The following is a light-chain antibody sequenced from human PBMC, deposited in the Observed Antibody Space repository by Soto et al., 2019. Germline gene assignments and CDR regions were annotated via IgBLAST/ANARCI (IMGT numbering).Light chain of an antibody. Sequence: DIVMTQSPDSLAVSLGERATINCKSSQSVLYSSSNKNYLAWYQQKPGQPPKLLIYWASTRESGVPDRFSGSGSGTDFTLTISSLQAEDVAVYYCQQYYSTPPFGGGTKVEVK. J-gene: IGKJ4*01. CDR1: QSVLYSSSNKNY. CDR3: QQYYSTPP. V-gene: IGKV4-1*01. CDR2: WAS.